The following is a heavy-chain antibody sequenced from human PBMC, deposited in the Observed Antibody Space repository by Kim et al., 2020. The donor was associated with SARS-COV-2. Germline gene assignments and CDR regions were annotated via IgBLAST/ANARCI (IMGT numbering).Heavy chain of an antibody. CDR2: INAGTGRT. D-gene: IGHD2-2*01. J-gene: IGHJ6*02. V-gene: IGHV1-3*01. CDR3: ARAPVPAASYFYAMDV. CDR1: GYRFTSQS. Sequence: ASVKVSCKASGYRFTSQSIYWVRLAPGQRLEWLGWINAGTGRTKYSQTFQGRVTITSDTSASTAYMVLTSLSSEDTAVYYCARAPVPAASYFYAMDVWGLGTTVTVSS.